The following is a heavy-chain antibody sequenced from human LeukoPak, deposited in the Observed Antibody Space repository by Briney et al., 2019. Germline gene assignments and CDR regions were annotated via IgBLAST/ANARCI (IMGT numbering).Heavy chain of an antibody. CDR1: GGSISSYY. CDR2: IYTSGST. CDR3: ARYLRTSTTYYMDV. D-gene: IGHD1-14*01. J-gene: IGHJ6*03. Sequence: PSETLSLTCTVSGGSISSYYWSWIRQPAGKGLEWIGRIYTSGSTNYNPSLKSRVTMSVDTSKNQFSLKLSSVTAADTAVYHCARYLRTSTTYYMDVWGKGTTVTVSS. V-gene: IGHV4-4*07.